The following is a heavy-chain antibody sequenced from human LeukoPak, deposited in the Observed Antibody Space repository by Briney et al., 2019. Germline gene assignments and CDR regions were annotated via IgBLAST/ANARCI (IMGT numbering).Heavy chain of an antibody. D-gene: IGHD3-22*01. CDR1: GGSIRSTNYY. J-gene: IGHJ4*02. CDR2: IYHSGST. V-gene: IGHV4-31*03. Sequence: SETLSLTCTVSGGSIRSTNYYWSWIRQDPAKGLEWIGYIYHSGSTYYYPALKSRVTISLDTSKNQFSLKLRSVTAADTAVYYCTRANYYDSTGYLPVVYPSDYWGQGTLVTVSS. CDR3: TRANYYDSTGYLPVVYPSDY.